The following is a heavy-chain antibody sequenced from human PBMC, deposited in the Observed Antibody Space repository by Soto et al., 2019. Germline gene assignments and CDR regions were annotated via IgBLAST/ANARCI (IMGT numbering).Heavy chain of an antibody. D-gene: IGHD2-15*01. Sequence: QVQLQQWGAGLLKPSETLSLTCAVYGGSFSGYYWSWIRQPPGKGLEWIGEINHSGSTNSNPSLKSRVTISVDTSKNQFSLKLSSVTAADTAVYYCARAYCSGGSCYSFDYWGQGTLITVSS. CDR2: INHSGST. CDR1: GGSFSGYY. CDR3: ARAYCSGGSCYSFDY. V-gene: IGHV4-34*01. J-gene: IGHJ4*02.